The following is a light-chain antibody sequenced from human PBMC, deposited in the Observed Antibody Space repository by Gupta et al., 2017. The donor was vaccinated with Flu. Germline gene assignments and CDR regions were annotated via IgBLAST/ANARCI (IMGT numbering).Light chain of an antibody. CDR1: SSNIGSNN. Sequence: QSVLAQPPSASATPGTRVTISCSGSSSNIGSNNVNWYQQVPGTAPKLLIYGNSQRPSGVPDRFSGSKSGTSASLAISGLQSEDEADYYCAAWDDSLNGHYVFGTGTKVTAL. CDR2: GNS. V-gene: IGLV1-44*01. J-gene: IGLJ1*01. CDR3: AAWDDSLNGHYV.